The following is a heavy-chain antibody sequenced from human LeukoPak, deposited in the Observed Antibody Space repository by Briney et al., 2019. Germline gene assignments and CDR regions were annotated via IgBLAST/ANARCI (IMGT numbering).Heavy chain of an antibody. CDR1: GFNVSTNY. J-gene: IGHJ4*02. CDR2: LYTDGGA. V-gene: IGHV3-53*01. D-gene: IGHD2/OR15-2a*01. Sequence: GGSLRLSCAASGFNVSTNYMSWVRQAPGGGLEWVSTLYTDGGAYYSAFVKGHFTISRDISKNTLYLQLSYLRAEDTAVYYCARSANYLTHYFDDWGQGTTVIVS. CDR3: ARSANYLTHYFDD.